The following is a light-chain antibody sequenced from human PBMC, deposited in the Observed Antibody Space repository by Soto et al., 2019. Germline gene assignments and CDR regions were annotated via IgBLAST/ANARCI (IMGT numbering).Light chain of an antibody. CDR3: CSYAGSSTFGPYV. J-gene: IGLJ1*01. CDR1: SSDVGSYNL. CDR2: EVS. Sequence: QSVLTQPASVSGSPGQSIAISCTGTSSDVGSYNLVSWYQQHPGKAPKLMIYEVSKRPSGVSNRFSGSKSGNTASLTISELQAEDEADYYCCSYAGSSTFGPYVFGTGTKVPVL. V-gene: IGLV2-23*02.